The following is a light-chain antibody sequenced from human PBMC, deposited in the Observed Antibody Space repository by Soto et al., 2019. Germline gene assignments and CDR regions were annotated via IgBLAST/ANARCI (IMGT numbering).Light chain of an antibody. CDR1: QSVSSY. CDR2: DAS. CDR3: QQRSNWPSFT. V-gene: IGKV3-11*01. Sequence: EIVLTQSPATLSLSPGERATLSCRASQSVSSYLAWYQQKPGQAPRLLIYDASNRATGIPARFSGSGSGTVFTLTISSLEPEDFAVYYCQQRSNWPSFTFGPGTKSGYQT. J-gene: IGKJ3*01.